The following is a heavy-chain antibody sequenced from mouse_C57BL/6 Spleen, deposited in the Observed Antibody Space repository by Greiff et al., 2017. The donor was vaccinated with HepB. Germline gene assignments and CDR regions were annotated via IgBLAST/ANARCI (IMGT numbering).Heavy chain of an antibody. CDR2: IDPSDSYT. V-gene: IGHV1-50*01. J-gene: IGHJ2*01. D-gene: IGHD1-1*01. Sequence: QVQLQQPGAELVKPGASVKLSCKASGYTFTSYWMQWVKQRPGQGLEWIGEIDPSDSYTNYNQKFKGKATLTVDTSSITAYMQLSSLTSEDSAVYYCAIGVYYGSSYDYWGQGTTLTVSS. CDR1: GYTFTSYW. CDR3: AIGVYYGSSYDY.